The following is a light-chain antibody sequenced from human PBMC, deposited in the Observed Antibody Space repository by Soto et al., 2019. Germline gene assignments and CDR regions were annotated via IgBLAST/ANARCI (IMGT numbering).Light chain of an antibody. CDR2: GAS. J-gene: IGKJ1*01. Sequence: EIVLTQSPGTLSSSPGERATLSCRASQSVSSSYLAWYQQKPGQAHRLLIYGASSRDTGIPDRFSGSGSGTDFTLIISRLEPEDFAVYYCQQYGSSPRTFGQGTKVEIK. CDR3: QQYGSSPRT. V-gene: IGKV3-20*01. CDR1: QSVSSSY.